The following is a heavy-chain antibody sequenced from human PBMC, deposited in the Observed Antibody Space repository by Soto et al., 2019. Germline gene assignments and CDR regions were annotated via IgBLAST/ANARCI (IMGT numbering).Heavy chain of an antibody. J-gene: IGHJ4*02. V-gene: IGHV3-30*03. CDR2: ISFDGSKT. CDR1: GSTFSNYD. CDR3: VREGYSGSYAAF. Sequence: QVQLVQSGGGVVQPGRSLSLSCEASGSTFSNYDMDWVRQAPGKGLEWVAIISFDGSKTYYADSVKGRFTVSRDNSKNTLFLQMNSLRPDDTATYYCVREGYSGSYAAFWGQGSLVTVSS. D-gene: IGHD1-26*01.